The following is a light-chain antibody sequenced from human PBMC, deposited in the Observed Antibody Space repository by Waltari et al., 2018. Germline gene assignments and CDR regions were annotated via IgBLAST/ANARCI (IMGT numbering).Light chain of an antibody. CDR2: TNN. V-gene: IGLV1-44*01. J-gene: IGLJ3*02. Sequence: QSVLTQPPSASGTPGQRVSISCSGVRPTLRTHPSPWYQHPPGTPPKLLMYTNNPRPSGVPDRFSGSKSGTSASLAISGLQLQDEADYYCAAWDDSLKGWVFGGGTKVTVL. CDR1: RPTLRTHP. CDR3: AAWDDSLKGWV.